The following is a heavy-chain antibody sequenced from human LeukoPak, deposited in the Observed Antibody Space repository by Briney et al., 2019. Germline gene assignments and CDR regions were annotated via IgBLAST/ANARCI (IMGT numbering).Heavy chain of an antibody. D-gene: IGHD1-26*01. CDR2: ISTTGDT. CDR1: GFTVSRNY. V-gene: IGHV3-13*04. J-gene: IGHJ4*02. CDR3: ARGRSGSYFDS. Sequence: GGSLRLSCEASGFTVSRNYMNWVRQATGKGLEWVSAISTTGDTYYPGSVKGRFTISRENAKSSLYLQMNSLRAGDTAVYYCARGRSGSYFDSWGQGTLVAVSS.